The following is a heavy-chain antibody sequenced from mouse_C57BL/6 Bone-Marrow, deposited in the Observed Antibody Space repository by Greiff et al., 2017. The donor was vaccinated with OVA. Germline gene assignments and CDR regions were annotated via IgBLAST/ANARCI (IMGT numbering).Heavy chain of an antibody. V-gene: IGHV1-55*01. J-gene: IGHJ1*03. CDR3: ARRYPRYFDV. CDR1: GYIFTSYW. Sequence: VQLQQPGAELVKPGASVKMSCKASGYIFTSYWITWVKQRPGQGLEWIGDIYPGSGSTNYNEKFKSKATLTVDTSSSTAYMQLSSLTSEDSAVYYCARRYPRYFDVWGTGTTVTVSS. CDR2: IYPGSGST. D-gene: IGHD1-1*01.